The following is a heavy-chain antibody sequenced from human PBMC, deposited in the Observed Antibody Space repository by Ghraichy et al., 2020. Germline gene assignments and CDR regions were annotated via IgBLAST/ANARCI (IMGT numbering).Heavy chain of an antibody. D-gene: IGHD6-13*01. J-gene: IGHJ4*01. CDR3: ARGEGVAAAAEY. V-gene: IGHV4-34*01. CDR1: GGSFSGYY. CDR2: INHSGST. Sequence: SETLSLTCAVYGGSFSGYYWSWIRQPPGKGLEWIGEINHSGSTNYNPSLKSRVTISVDTSKNQFSLKLSSVTAADTAVYYCARGEGVAAAAEYWGQRTLVTVSS.